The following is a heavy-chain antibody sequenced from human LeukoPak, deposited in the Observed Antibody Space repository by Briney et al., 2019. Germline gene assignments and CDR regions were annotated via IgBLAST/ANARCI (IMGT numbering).Heavy chain of an antibody. CDR1: DDSITMYY. CDR2: VDHTGST. CDR3: ARGRVSSSTWYSTYYYYFYMDV. D-gene: IGHD1-1*01. Sequence: SETLSLTCSVSDDSITMYYWTWIRQPPGKGLEWIGYVDHTGSTNFNPSLNGRVSISRDTTKNLFSLRLRSVTAADTAVYFCARGRVSSSTWYSTYYYYFYMDVWGKGATVTVSS. V-gene: IGHV4-59*01. J-gene: IGHJ6*03.